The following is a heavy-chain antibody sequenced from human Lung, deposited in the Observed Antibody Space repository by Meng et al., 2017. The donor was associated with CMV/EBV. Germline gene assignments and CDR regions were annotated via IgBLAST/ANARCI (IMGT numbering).Heavy chain of an antibody. CDR2: ISYDGSNK. J-gene: IGHJ5*02. Sequence: SCAASGFTFSSYAMHWVRQAPGKGLEWVAVISYDGSNKYYADSVKGRFTISRDNSKNTLYLQMNSLRAEDTAVYYCARDGGYCSTTSCYEGGWLDHXGQGXLVTVSS. CDR1: GFTFSSYA. D-gene: IGHD2-2*01. V-gene: IGHV3-30-3*01. CDR3: ARDGGYCSTTSCYEGGWLDH.